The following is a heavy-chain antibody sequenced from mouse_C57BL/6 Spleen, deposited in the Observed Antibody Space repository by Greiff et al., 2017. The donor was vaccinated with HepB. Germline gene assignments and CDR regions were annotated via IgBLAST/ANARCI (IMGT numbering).Heavy chain of an antibody. D-gene: IGHD3-3*01. Sequence: VQLQQSGAELVKPGASVKISCKASGYSFSSYWLNWVKQRPGKGLEWIGQIYPGDGDTNYNGKVKGKATLTADKSSSTAYMQLSSLTSEDSAVYVCARGGWDYFDYWGQGTTLTVSS. V-gene: IGHV1-80*01. J-gene: IGHJ2*01. CDR2: IYPGDGDT. CDR1: GYSFSSYW. CDR3: ARGGWDYFDY.